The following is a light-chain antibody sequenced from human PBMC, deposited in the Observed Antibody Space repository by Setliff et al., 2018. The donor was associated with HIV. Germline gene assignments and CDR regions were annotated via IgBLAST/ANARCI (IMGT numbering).Light chain of an antibody. CDR2: RNN. CDR3: AAWDDSLSGYV. J-gene: IGLJ1*01. V-gene: IGLV1-47*01. CDR1: SSNMGSNY. Sequence: SVLSQPASASGTPEQRVTICCSGSSSNMGSNYGYWYQQLPGTAPKLLIYRNNQRPSGVPDRFSGSKSGTSATLAISGLQSDDEAEYYCAAWDDSLSGYVFGTGTKVTVL.